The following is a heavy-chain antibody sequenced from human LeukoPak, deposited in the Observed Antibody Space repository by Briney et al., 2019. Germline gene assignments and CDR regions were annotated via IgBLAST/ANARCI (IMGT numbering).Heavy chain of an antibody. D-gene: IGHD3-3*01. CDR3: ARASGGSGYLFDY. J-gene: IGHJ4*02. CDR1: GGSISSYY. Sequence: SETLSFICTVSGGSISSYYWSWIRQPPGKGLEWIGYIYYSGSTNYNPSLKSRVTISVGTSKNQFSLKLSSVTAADTAVYYCARASGGSGYLFDYWGQGTLVTVSS. CDR2: IYYSGST. V-gene: IGHV4-59*01.